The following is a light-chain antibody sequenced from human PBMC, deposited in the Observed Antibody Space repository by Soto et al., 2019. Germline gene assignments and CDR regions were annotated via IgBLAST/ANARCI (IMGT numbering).Light chain of an antibody. CDR1: QSVSSTY. Sequence: ELVLTQSPGTLSLSPGERATLSCRASQSVSSTYLAWYQQKSGQAPRVLIYGASSRAPGIPDRFSGSGSGTDFPLTISRLEPEDFAVYFCQQYGTSPPFTFGQGTKVEI. CDR3: QQYGTSPPFT. CDR2: GAS. J-gene: IGKJ2*01. V-gene: IGKV3-20*01.